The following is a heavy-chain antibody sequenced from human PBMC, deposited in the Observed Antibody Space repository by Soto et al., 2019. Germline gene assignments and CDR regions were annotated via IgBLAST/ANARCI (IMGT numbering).Heavy chain of an antibody. Sequence: ASVKVSCKASGYTFTSYDINLVRQATGQGLEWMGWMNPNSGNTGYAQKFQGRVTMTRNTSISTAYMELSSLRSADTAVYYCARDLSDGGSPFDPWGQGTLVTVSS. D-gene: IGHD4-17*01. CDR2: MNPNSGNT. V-gene: IGHV1-8*01. CDR1: GYTFTSYD. CDR3: ARDLSDGGSPFDP. J-gene: IGHJ5*02.